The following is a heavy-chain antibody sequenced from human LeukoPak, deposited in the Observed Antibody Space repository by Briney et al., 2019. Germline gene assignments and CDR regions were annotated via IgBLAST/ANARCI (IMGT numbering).Heavy chain of an antibody. J-gene: IGHJ4*02. CDR2: IIPIVNIT. D-gene: IGHD6-19*01. V-gene: IGHV1-69*04. CDR1: GGTFSSYA. Sequence: ASVKVSCKASGGTFSSYAISWVRQAPGQGLEWMGKIIPIVNITNYAQRFQGRVTITADKSTSTAYMELSSLRSEDTAVYYCAILSGWIDFWGQGTLVSVSP. CDR3: AILSGWIDF.